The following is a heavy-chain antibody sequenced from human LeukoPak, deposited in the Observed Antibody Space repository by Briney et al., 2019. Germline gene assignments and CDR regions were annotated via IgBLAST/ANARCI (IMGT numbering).Heavy chain of an antibody. CDR1: GFTFSSYN. D-gene: IGHD3-10*01. CDR2: ISGSGTYM. J-gene: IGHJ3*02. V-gene: IGHV3-21*01. CDR3: ARDYYFASGTPHAFDI. Sequence: GGSLRLSCAASGFTFSSYNMNWVRQAPGKGLEWVSSISGSGTYMFYPDSVKGRFTISRDNARNSLYLQMSSLRGEDTAVYYCARDYYFASGTPHAFDIWGQGTMVTVSS.